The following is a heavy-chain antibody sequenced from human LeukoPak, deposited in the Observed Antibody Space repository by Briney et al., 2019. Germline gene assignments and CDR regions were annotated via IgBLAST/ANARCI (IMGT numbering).Heavy chain of an antibody. D-gene: IGHD2-15*01. V-gene: IGHV3-48*02. CDR3: ARRYCSGGSCYFDY. J-gene: IGHJ4*02. CDR2: ISSSSSTI. CDR1: GFTFSSYS. Sequence: GGPLRLSCAASGFTFSSYSMSWVRQAAGKGLEWASYISSSSSTIYYADSVKGRFTISRDNAKNSLYLQMNSLRDEDTAVYYCARRYCSGGSCYFDYWGQGTLVTVSS.